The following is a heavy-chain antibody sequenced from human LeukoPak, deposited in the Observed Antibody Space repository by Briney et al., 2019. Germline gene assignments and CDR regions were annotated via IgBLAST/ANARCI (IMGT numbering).Heavy chain of an antibody. Sequence: GGSLRLSCAASGFTFSTYSMNWVRQAPGKGLEWVSSISTSSSHIYYADSVKGRFTISRDNAKNPLYLQMHSLRAEDTAVYYCARDYDEDYWGQGTLVTVSS. CDR1: GFTFSTYS. CDR2: ISTSSSHI. J-gene: IGHJ4*02. D-gene: IGHD5-12*01. V-gene: IGHV3-21*01. CDR3: ARDYDEDY.